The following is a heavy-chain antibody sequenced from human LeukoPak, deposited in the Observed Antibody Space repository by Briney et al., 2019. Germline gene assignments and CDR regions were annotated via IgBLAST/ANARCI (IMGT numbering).Heavy chain of an antibody. CDR1: GGSFSGSY. D-gene: IGHD3-10*01. Sequence: PSETLSLTCAVYGGSFSGSYWSWIRQPPGKGLEWVGEIRHSGTTNYNPSLKSRVTISIDMSKNQFSLKLSSVTPADTAVYYCARGSVWFGELSPYYYFMGVWGKGTTVTVSS. V-gene: IGHV4-34*01. CDR2: IRHSGTT. CDR3: ARGSVWFGELSPYYYFMGV. J-gene: IGHJ6*03.